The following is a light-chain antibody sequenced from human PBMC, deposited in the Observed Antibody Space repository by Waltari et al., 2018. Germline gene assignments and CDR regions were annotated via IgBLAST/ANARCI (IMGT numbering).Light chain of an antibody. Sequence: DIVMTQSPDSLAVSLGERATIHCKSSQTILSNSNNKNYLAWYQQKPGQPPKLLFYWSSTRESGVPDRFSGSGSGTDFTLTISSLQAEDVAVYYCQQYYSPPFSFGQGTNLEIK. V-gene: IGKV4-1*01. CDR3: QQYYSPPFS. CDR1: QTILSNSNNKNY. J-gene: IGKJ2*01. CDR2: WSS.